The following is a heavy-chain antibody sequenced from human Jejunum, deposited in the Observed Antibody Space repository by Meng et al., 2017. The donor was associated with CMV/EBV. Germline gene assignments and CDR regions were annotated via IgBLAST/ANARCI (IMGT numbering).Heavy chain of an antibody. J-gene: IGHJ4*02. CDR2: IHPYDSDT. Sequence: RFWIGWVRQMPGRGLEWMGIIHPYDSDTRYSPSFQGQVTISVDYSINTAYLQTSSLKASDTAIYYCARGGTYNFWTTYFSFPFDSWGQGTPVTVSS. CDR3: ARGGTYNFWTTYFSFPFDS. V-gene: IGHV5-51*01. D-gene: IGHD3/OR15-3a*01. CDR1: RFW.